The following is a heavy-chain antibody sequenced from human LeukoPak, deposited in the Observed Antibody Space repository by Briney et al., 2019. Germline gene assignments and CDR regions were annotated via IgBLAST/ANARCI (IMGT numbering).Heavy chain of an antibody. CDR2: ISGSGGST. CDR3: AKGLAAAGTPEGWFDP. D-gene: IGHD6-13*01. Sequence: GGSLRLSCAASGFTFSSYAMSWVRQAPGKGLEWVSAISGSGGSTYCADSVKGRFTISRDNSKNTLYLQMNSLRAEDTAVYYCAKGLAAAGTPEGWFDPWDQGTLVTVSS. V-gene: IGHV3-23*01. J-gene: IGHJ5*02. CDR1: GFTFSSYA.